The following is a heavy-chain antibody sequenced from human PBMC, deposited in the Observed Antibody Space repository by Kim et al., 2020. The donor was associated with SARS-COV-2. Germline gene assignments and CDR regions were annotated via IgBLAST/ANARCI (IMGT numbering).Heavy chain of an antibody. CDR1: GGTFISYA. J-gene: IGHJ4*02. D-gene: IGHD6-19*01. CDR2: IIPIFGTA. Sequence: SVKVSCKASGGTFISYAISWVRQAPGQGLEWMGGIIPIFGTANYAQKFQGRVTITADESTSTAYMELSSLRSEDTAVYYCAREVAVAGTLDYWGQGTLVTVSS. CDR3: AREVAVAGTLDY. V-gene: IGHV1-69*13.